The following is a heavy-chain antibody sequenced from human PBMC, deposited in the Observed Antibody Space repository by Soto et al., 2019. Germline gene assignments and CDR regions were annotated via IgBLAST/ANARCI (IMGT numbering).Heavy chain of an antibody. V-gene: IGHV4-59*08. CDR1: GGSISSYY. D-gene: IGHD6-13*01. CDR3: ARLLMSSSWYVPVRSVDY. Sequence: SETLSLTCTVSGGSISSYYWSWIRQPPGKGLEWIGYIYYSGSTNYNPSLKSRVTISVDTSKNQFSLKLSSVTAADTAVYYCARLLMSSSWYVPVRSVDYSGQATLVTVSS. J-gene: IGHJ4*02. CDR2: IYYSGST.